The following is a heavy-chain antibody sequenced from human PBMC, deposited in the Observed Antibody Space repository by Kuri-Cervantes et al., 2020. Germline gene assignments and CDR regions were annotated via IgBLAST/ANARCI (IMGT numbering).Heavy chain of an antibody. CDR3: ARVEWFGEYAFDI. Sequence: GGSLRLSCAASGFTFSSYGMHWVRQAPGKGLEWVAVIWYDGSNKYYADSVKGRFTISRDNVKNSLFLQMNSLRAEDTAVYYCARVEWFGEYAFDIWGQGTMVTVSS. J-gene: IGHJ3*02. CDR2: IWYDGSNK. D-gene: IGHD3-10*01. CDR1: GFTFSSYG. V-gene: IGHV3-33*01.